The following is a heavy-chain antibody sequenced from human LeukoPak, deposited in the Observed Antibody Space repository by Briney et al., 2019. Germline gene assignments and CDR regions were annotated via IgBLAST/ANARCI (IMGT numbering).Heavy chain of an antibody. CDR3: VKDLYKGDSASWYFFHY. CDR2: IKPNGGRT. J-gene: IGHJ4*02. Sequence: GGSLRLSCSASGFIISDYAMHWVRQAPGKGLEYVSAIKPNGGRTYYADSVKGRFTISRDTSKNTLYLQMSSLRAEDTAMYHCVKDLYKGDSASWYFFHYWGQGTLVTVS. V-gene: IGHV3-64D*06. CDR1: GFIISDYA. D-gene: IGHD6-13*01.